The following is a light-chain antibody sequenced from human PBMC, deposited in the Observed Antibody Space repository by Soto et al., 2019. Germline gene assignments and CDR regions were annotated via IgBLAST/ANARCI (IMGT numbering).Light chain of an antibody. V-gene: IGKV3D-15*01. CDR3: QQYSSWYT. CDR1: QTIRDNY. J-gene: IGKJ2*01. Sequence: VVLTQSPATLSVSPGERVTLSCRASQTIRDNYLAWYQQKPGQAPRLLLYGASGRATGIPDRFSGSGSGTEFTLTISSLQSGELAVYYCQQYSSWYTFGQGTKLEIK. CDR2: GAS.